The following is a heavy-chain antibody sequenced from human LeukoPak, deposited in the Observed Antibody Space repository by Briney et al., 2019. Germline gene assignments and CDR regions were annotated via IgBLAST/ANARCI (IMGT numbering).Heavy chain of an antibody. Sequence: GGSLRLSCAASGFTFSSYGMHWVRQAPGKGLEWVAFIRYDGSNKYYADSVKGRFTISRDNARNSLYLQMNSLRAEDTAVYYCARDPYSGTYGDTYYYYMDVWGKGTTVTISS. D-gene: IGHD1-26*01. CDR1: GFTFSSYG. CDR3: ARDPYSGTYGDTYYYYMDV. V-gene: IGHV3-30*02. J-gene: IGHJ6*03. CDR2: IRYDGSNK.